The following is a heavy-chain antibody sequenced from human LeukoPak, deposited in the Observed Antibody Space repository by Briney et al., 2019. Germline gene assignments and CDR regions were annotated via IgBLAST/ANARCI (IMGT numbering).Heavy chain of an antibody. CDR3: AKDLGGISYSGDPGNGK. V-gene: IGHV3-30*18. CDR2: ISYDGSDK. J-gene: IGHJ4*02. CDR1: GFTFSNYG. Sequence: GGSLRLSCAASGFTFSNYGMHWVRQAPGKGLEWVAVISYDGSDKYYADSVKGRFTISRDNSKNTLSLQMNSLRPEDTAVYYCAKDLGGISYSGDPGNGKWGQGTLVTVSS. D-gene: IGHD2-21*01.